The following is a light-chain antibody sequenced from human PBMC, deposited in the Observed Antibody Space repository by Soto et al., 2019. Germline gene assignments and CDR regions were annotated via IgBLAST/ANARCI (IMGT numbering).Light chain of an antibody. V-gene: IGKV3-15*01. CDR3: QQYNNWPPIT. Sequence: EIVMTQSPATLSVSPGERATLSCRASQGVSSNLAWYQQKPGQAPRLLIYRASTRATGIPARFSGSGSGTEFTLTISSLQSEDFAVYSCQQYNNWPPITFGQGTRLEIK. CDR2: RAS. J-gene: IGKJ5*01. CDR1: QGVSSN.